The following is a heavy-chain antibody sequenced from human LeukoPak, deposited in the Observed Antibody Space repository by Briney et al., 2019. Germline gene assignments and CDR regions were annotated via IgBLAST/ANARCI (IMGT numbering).Heavy chain of an antibody. J-gene: IGHJ4*02. D-gene: IGHD4-17*01. V-gene: IGHV1-18*04. CDR2: ISAYNGNT. CDR1: GYTFTSYG. CDR3: ARVDYGDYPFDY. Sequence: GASVKLSCKASGYTFTSYGISWVRQAPGQGLESMGWISAYNGNTNYAQKLQGRVTMTTDTSTSTAYMELRSLRSDDTAVYYCARVDYGDYPFDYWGQGTLVTVSS.